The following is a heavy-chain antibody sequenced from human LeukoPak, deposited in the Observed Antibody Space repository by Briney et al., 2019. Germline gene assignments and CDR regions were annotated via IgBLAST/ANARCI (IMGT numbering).Heavy chain of an antibody. CDR2: ISGSSGTI. J-gene: IGHJ3*02. Sequence: GGSLRLSCAASGFTFSSYSMKWVRQAPGKGLEWVSYISGSSGTIYYADSVKGRFTISRDNAKGSLYLQMNSLRDEDTAVYYCARDQTFAFDIWGQGTMVTVSS. D-gene: IGHD3-16*01. CDR1: GFTFSSYS. V-gene: IGHV3-48*02. CDR3: ARDQTFAFDI.